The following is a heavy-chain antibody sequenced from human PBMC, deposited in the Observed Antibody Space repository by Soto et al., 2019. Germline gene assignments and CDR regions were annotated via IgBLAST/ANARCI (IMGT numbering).Heavy chain of an antibody. V-gene: IGHV4-59*01. Sequence: PSETLSLTCSVFGGSISGYYWSWIRQPPGKGLEWIGYVYSSGSTKYNPSLKSRVTISLDTSKKQFSLRLRSVTAADTAVYYCARGKWSYLFYDMDVWGQGTTVTVSS. CDR3: ARGKWSYLFYDMDV. CDR1: GGSISGYY. CDR2: VYSSGST. J-gene: IGHJ6*02. D-gene: IGHD3-16*02.